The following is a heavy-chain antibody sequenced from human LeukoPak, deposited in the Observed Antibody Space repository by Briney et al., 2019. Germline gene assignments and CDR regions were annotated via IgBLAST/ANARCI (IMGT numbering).Heavy chain of an antibody. D-gene: IGHD2-15*01. J-gene: IGHJ5*02. CDR2: ISSSSSYI. Sequence: SGGSLRLSCAASGITLDDYAMHWVRQAPGKGLEWVSSISSSSSYIYYADSVKGRFTISRDNAKNSLYLQMNSLRAEDTAVYYCARDPCSGGSCYSWFDPWGQGTLVTVSS. CDR1: GITLDDYA. CDR3: ARDPCSGGSCYSWFDP. V-gene: IGHV3-21*01.